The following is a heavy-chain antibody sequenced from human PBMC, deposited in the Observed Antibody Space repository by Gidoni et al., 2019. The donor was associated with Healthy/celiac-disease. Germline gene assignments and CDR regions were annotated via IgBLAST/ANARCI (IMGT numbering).Heavy chain of an antibody. Sequence: EVQLVESGGGLVKPGGSLRLSCAASGFTFSSYSMNWVRQAPGKGLEWVSSISSSSSYIYYADSVKGRFTISRDNAKNSLYLQMNSLRAEDTAVYYCARVGYDFWSGYYQGWFDPWGQGTLVTVSS. J-gene: IGHJ5*02. CDR2: ISSSSSYI. V-gene: IGHV3-21*01. CDR3: ARVGYDFWSGYYQGWFDP. CDR1: GFTFSSYS. D-gene: IGHD3-3*01.